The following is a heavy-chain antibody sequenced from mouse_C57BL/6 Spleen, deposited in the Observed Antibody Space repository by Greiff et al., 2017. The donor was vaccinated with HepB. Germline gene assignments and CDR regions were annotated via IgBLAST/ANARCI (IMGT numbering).Heavy chain of an antibody. V-gene: IGHV1-18*01. D-gene: IGHD1-1*01. Sequence: EVQLQQSGPELVKPGASVKIPCKASGYTFTDYNMDWVKQSHGKSLEWIGDINPNNGGTIYNQKFKGKATLTVDKSSSTAYMELRSLTSEDTAVYYGERVDYGSSRFTYWGQGTLVTVSA. CDR3: ERVDYGSSRFTY. J-gene: IGHJ3*01. CDR2: INPNNGGT. CDR1: GYTFTDYN.